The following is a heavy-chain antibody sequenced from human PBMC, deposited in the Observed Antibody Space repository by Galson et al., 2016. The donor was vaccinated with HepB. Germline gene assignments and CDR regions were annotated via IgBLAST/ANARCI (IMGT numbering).Heavy chain of an antibody. CDR1: GFTFSNYA. CDR3: AKDLLGAYDDSSGYKDH. D-gene: IGHD3-22*01. J-gene: IGHJ4*02. Sequence: SLRLSCAASGFTFSNYAMSWVRQAPGKGLEWVSVIGASGGDTYYADSVKGRFTISRDNSKNTLYLQMSSLRAEDTAVYYCAKDLLGAYDDSSGYKDHWGQGALVTVSS. CDR2: IGASGGDT. V-gene: IGHV3-23*01.